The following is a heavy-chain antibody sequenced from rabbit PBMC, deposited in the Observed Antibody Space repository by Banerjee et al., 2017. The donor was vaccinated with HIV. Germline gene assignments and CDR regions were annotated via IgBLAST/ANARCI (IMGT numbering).Heavy chain of an antibody. V-gene: IGHV1S40*01. J-gene: IGHJ4*01. CDR2: IYAGSGSA. CDR3: ARDAGYAGSNL. CDR1: GFTISSYW. D-gene: IGHD4-2*01. Sequence: QSLEESGGDLVKPGAFLTLTCTASGFTISSYWMNWVRQAPGKGLEWIGTIYAGSGSAYYATWAKGRFTISKTSSTTVTLQMTSLTAADTATYFCARDAGYAGSNLWGQGTLVTVS.